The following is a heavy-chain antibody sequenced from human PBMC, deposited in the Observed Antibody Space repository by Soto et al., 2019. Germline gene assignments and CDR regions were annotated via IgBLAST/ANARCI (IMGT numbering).Heavy chain of an antibody. CDR1: GFSLTTSAVA. Sequence: GSGPTLVNPTQTLTLTCTFSGFSLTTSAVAVGWIRQPPGKALEWLAIIYGSDDKFYSPSLKTRLTITKDTSTNQVVLTITDMDPVDTATYYCARMIFGRNVYYFDYWGRGTLVTVSS. V-gene: IGHV2-5*01. D-gene: IGHD3-3*01. CDR2: IYGSDDK. CDR3: ARMIFGRNVYYFDY. J-gene: IGHJ4*02.